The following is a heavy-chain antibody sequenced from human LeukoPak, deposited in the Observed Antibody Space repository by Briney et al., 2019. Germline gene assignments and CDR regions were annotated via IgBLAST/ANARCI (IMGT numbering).Heavy chain of an antibody. CDR3: AWIQSVYYYVSDY. CDR1: GFTFSSYS. V-gene: IGHV3-21*01. J-gene: IGHJ4*02. CDR2: ISSSSSYI. Sequence: GGSLRLSCAASGFTFSSYSMNWVRQAPGKGLEWVSSISSSSSYIYYADSVKGRFTISRDNAKNSLYLQMNSLRAEDTAVYYCAWIQSVYYYVSDYWGQGTLVTVSS. D-gene: IGHD3-22*01.